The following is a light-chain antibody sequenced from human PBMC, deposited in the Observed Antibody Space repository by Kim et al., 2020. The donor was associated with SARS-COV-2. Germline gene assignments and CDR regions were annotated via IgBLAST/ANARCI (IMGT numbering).Light chain of an antibody. CDR2: WAS. CDR1: QSVLYSSNNRNY. Sequence: DIVMTQSPDSLAVSLGERATINCKSSQSVLYSSNNRNYLAWYQQKLGQPPKLLIYWASTRESGVPDRFSGSGSGTDFTLTISSLQAEDVAFYYCQQYNSTPLTFGQGSKVEI. J-gene: IGKJ1*01. V-gene: IGKV4-1*01. CDR3: QQYNSTPLT.